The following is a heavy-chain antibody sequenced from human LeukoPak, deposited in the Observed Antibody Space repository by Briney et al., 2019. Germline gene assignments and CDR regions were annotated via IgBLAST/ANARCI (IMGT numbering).Heavy chain of an antibody. J-gene: IGHJ4*02. CDR3: AQDYGRDGEGTMFDY. Sequence: GGSLRLSCAVSGFIFSNYAMSRVRQAPGKGLEWVSGIYGGGITTHYADSVKGRFTISRDNSKNTLYLEMNSLRAEDTAVYYCAQDYGRDGEGTMFDYWGQGILVTVSS. CDR1: GFIFSNYA. CDR2: IYGGGITT. V-gene: IGHV3-23*01. D-gene: IGHD3-10*01.